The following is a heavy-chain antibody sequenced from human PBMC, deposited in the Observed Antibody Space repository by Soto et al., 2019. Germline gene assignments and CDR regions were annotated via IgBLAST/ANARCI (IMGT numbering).Heavy chain of an antibody. CDR1: GFTFSSYS. J-gene: IGHJ6*02. CDR2: ISSSSSYI. V-gene: IGHV3-21*01. D-gene: IGHD2-2*02. CDR3: ARASDCSSTSCYTGYYYYGMDV. Sequence: ESGGGLVKPGGSLRLSCAASGFTFSSYSMNWVRQAPGKGLEWVSSISSSSSYIYYADSVKGRFTISRDNAKNSLYLQMNSLRAEDTAVYYCARASDCSSTSCYTGYYYYGMDVWGQGTTVTVSS.